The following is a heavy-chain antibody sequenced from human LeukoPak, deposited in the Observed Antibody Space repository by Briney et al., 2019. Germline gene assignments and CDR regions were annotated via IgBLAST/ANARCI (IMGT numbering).Heavy chain of an antibody. CDR1: GGSISSSSYY. CDR3: ARLVGSSWYHEVLFGREY. Sequence: PSETLSLTCTLSGGSISSSSYYWGWVRQPPGEGLEWIGTIHYRGNPYYHPSLTSRVPISVDTSKNQFSLKQTSVTDADAAMYYCARLVGSSWYHEVLFGREYWGQGTLVTVSS. D-gene: IGHD6-13*01. J-gene: IGHJ4*02. CDR2: IHYRGNP. V-gene: IGHV4-39*01.